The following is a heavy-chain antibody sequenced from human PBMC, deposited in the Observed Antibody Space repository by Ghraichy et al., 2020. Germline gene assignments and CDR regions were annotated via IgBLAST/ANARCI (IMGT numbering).Heavy chain of an antibody. CDR2: ISGSGGST. V-gene: IGHV3-23*01. Sequence: GGSLRLSCAASGFTFSSYAMSWVRQAPGKGLEWVSAISGSGGSTYYADSVKGRFTISRDNSKNTLYLQMNSLRAEDTAVYYCAKDLWYSYGNAYGMDVWGQGTTVTVSS. J-gene: IGHJ6*02. CDR3: AKDLWYSYGNAYGMDV. D-gene: IGHD5-18*01. CDR1: GFTFSSYA.